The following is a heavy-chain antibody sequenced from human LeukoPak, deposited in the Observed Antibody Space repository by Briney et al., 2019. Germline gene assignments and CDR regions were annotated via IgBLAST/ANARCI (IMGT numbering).Heavy chain of an antibody. V-gene: IGHV3-30*02. Sequence: GGSLRLSCAASRFTFSRYGMHWVRQAPGKGLEWVAFIRYDGSNKHYADSVKGRFTISRDNSKNTLYLQMNSLRAEDTAVYYCAKDGTTVVGYYYYYMDVWGKGTTVTVSS. CDR2: IRYDGSNK. J-gene: IGHJ6*03. CDR1: RFTFSRYG. CDR3: AKDGTTVVGYYYYYMDV. D-gene: IGHD4-23*01.